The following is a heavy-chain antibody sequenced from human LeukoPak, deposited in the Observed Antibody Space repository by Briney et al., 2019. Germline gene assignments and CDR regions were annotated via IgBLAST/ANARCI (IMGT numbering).Heavy chain of an antibody. CDR1: GFTFSDYY. Sequence: PGGSLTLSCAASGFTFSDYYMSWIRQAPGKGLEWVSYISSSGSTIYYADSVKGRFTISRDNAKNSLYLQMNSLRAEDTAVYYCAGYCSGGSCYYYYMDVWGKGTTVTVSS. CDR2: ISSSGSTI. D-gene: IGHD2-15*01. V-gene: IGHV3-11*04. J-gene: IGHJ6*03. CDR3: AGYCSGGSCYYYYMDV.